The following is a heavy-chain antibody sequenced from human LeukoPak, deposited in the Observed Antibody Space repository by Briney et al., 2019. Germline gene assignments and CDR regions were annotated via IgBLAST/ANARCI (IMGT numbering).Heavy chain of an antibody. J-gene: IGHJ4*02. D-gene: IGHD6-13*01. V-gene: IGHV1-18*01. CDR2: ISAYNGNT. Sequence: GASVKVSCTASGYTFTSYGISWVRQAPGQGLEWMGWISAYNGNTNYAQKLQGRVTMTTDTSTSTAYMELRSLRSDDTAVYYCARDPPRIAAAANFDYWGQGTLVTVSS. CDR3: ARDPPRIAAAANFDY. CDR1: GYTFTSYG.